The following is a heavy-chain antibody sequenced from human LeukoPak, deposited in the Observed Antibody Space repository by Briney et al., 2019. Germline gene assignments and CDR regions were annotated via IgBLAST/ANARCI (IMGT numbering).Heavy chain of an antibody. V-gene: IGHV1-2*02. CDR1: GYTFTGYY. Sequence: ASVKVSCKASGYTFTGYYMHWVRQAPGQGLEWMGWINPNSGGTNYAQKFQGRVTMTRDTSISTAYMELSRLRSDDTAVYYCASNPSGSYLSGAYDAFDIWGQGTMVIVSA. J-gene: IGHJ3*02. D-gene: IGHD1-26*01. CDR3: ASNPSGSYLSGAYDAFDI. CDR2: INPNSGGT.